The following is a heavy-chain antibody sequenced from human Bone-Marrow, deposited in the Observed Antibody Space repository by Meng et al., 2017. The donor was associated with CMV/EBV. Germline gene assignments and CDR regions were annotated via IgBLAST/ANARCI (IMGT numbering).Heavy chain of an antibody. CDR3: ARSLRIAVAGTYYDYYGMDV. Sequence: SQTLSLTCAISGDSVSSNSAAWNWIRQSPSRGLEWLGRTYYRSKWYNDYAVSVKSRITINPDTSKNQFSLQLNSVTPEDTAVYYCARSLRIAVAGTYYDYYGMDVWGQGTTVTVSS. J-gene: IGHJ6*02. CDR2: TYYRSKWYN. D-gene: IGHD6-19*01. V-gene: IGHV6-1*01. CDR1: GDSVSSNSAA.